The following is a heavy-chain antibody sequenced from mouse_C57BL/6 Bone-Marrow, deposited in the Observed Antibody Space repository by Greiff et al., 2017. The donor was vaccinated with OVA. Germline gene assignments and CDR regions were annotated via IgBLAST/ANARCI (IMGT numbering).Heavy chain of an antibody. CDR2: IYPSDSET. D-gene: IGHD1-1*01. Sequence: QVQLQQPGAELVRPGSSVKLSCKASGYTFTSYWMDWVKQRPGQGLEWIGNIYPSDSETPYNQKFKDKATLTVDNSSSTAYMQLSSLPSEDSAVYYCARERAYYYGSRDFDYWGQGTTLTVSS. CDR3: ARERAYYYGSRDFDY. V-gene: IGHV1-61*01. J-gene: IGHJ2*01. CDR1: GYTFTSYW.